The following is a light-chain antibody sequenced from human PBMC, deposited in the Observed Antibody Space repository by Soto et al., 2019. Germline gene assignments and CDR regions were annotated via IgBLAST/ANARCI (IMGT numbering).Light chain of an antibody. V-gene: IGKV3-11*01. CDR1: QSVSSY. J-gene: IGKJ1*01. CDR3: QQRFNWPPWT. Sequence: EIVLTQSQATLSLSPGERATLSCRASQSVSSYLAWSQQKPGQAPRLLIYDASNRATGIPARFSGSGSETDFTLTISSLEPEDFAVYYCQQRFNWPPWTFGQGTKVEIK. CDR2: DAS.